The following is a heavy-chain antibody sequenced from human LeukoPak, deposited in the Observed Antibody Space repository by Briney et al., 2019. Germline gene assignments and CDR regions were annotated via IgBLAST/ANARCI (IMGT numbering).Heavy chain of an antibody. CDR3: ARDPVSTGSSGYPDWYFDL. J-gene: IGHJ2*01. V-gene: IGHV1-69*13. Sequence: SVKVACMASGGTFSSYAISWVRQAPGQGLEWMGGIIPIFGTANYAQKFQGRVTITADESTSTAYMELSSLRSEDTAVYYCARDPVSTGSSGYPDWYFDLWGRGTLVTVSS. CDR1: GGTFSSYA. D-gene: IGHD3-22*01. CDR2: IIPIFGTA.